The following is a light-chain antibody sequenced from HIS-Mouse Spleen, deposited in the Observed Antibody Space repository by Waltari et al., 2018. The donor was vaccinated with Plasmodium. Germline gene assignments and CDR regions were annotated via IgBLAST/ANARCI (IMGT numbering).Light chain of an antibody. CDR2: EAS. J-gene: IGLJ1*01. Sequence: QSALTQPASVSGSPGQSITISCTGTSSDVGSYNLVSWYQQHQGKAPNLRIYEASKRSAGFSNRFSGCKSGNTVSLKIAGLQAEDEADYYCCSYAGSSTYVFGTGTKVTVL. CDR3: CSYAGSSTYV. CDR1: SSDVGSYNL. V-gene: IGLV2-23*01.